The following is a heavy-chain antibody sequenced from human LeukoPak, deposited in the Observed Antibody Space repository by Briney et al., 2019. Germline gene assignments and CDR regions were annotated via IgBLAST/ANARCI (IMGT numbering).Heavy chain of an antibody. Sequence: PGRSLRLSCAASGFTFSSYAMHWVRQAPGKGLEWVAVISYDGSNKYYADSVKGRFTISRDNSKNTLYLQMNSLRAEDTAVYYCARELPIDYWGQGTLVTVSS. J-gene: IGHJ4*02. D-gene: IGHD3-10*01. CDR3: ARELPIDY. CDR2: ISYDGSNK. V-gene: IGHV3-30-3*01. CDR1: GFTFSSYA.